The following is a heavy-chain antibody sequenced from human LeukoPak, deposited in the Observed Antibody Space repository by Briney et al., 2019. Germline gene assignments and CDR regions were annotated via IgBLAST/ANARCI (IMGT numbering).Heavy chain of an antibody. CDR2: ISAYNGNT. V-gene: IGHV1-18*01. CDR3: ARVDRDYYDSSGYYHFDY. Sequence: XAPGXXLEWMGWISAYNGNTNYAQKLQGRVTMTTDTSTSTAYMELRSLRSDDTAVYYCARVDRDYYDSSGYYHFDYWGQGTLVTVSS. D-gene: IGHD3-22*01. J-gene: IGHJ4*02.